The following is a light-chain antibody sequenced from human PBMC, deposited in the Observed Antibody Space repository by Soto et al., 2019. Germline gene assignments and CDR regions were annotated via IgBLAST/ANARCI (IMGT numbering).Light chain of an antibody. Sequence: QSVLTQPASVSGSPGQSITISCTGSSSDVGGYNYVSWYQQHPGKAPKLMIYDVSNRPSGVSNRFSGSKSGNTASLTITGLKTEDEADYYCRSYTSSSTLYVFGTGTKVTVL. CDR3: RSYTSSSTLYV. V-gene: IGLV2-14*01. CDR1: SSDVGGYNY. J-gene: IGLJ1*01. CDR2: DVS.